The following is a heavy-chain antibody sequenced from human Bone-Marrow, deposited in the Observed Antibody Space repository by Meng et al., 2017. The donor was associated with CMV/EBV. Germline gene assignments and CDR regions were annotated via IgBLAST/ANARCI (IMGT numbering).Heavy chain of an antibody. CDR2: ISSSGSTI. D-gene: IGHD3-3*01. J-gene: IGHJ4*02. V-gene: IGHV3-11*01. CDR1: GFKFDDFA. Sequence: GGSLRLSCAASGFKFDDFAMSWVRQAPGKGLEWVSYISSSGSTIYYADSVKGRFTISRDNAKNSLYLQMNSLRAEDTAVYYCARSVRFLEWLLDYWGQGTLVTVSS. CDR3: ARSVRFLEWLLDY.